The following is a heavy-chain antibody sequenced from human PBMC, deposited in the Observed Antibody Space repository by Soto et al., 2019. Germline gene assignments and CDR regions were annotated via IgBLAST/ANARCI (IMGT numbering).Heavy chain of an antibody. J-gene: IGHJ4*02. CDR2: INPDSGAT. Sequence: HEHLVQSGAEVKRPGASLKVSCKASGYSFTGYYIHWVRQAPGQGLEGMGWINPDSGATNYAQNFQGRFTLGGATAMSAAPMDLTGLTSDDTAVYYCARGYYGTGGYPFPYFDSWGQGTLVIVPS. CDR3: ARGYYGTGGYPFPYFDS. CDR1: GYSFTGYY. D-gene: IGHD3-22*01. V-gene: IGHV1-2*02.